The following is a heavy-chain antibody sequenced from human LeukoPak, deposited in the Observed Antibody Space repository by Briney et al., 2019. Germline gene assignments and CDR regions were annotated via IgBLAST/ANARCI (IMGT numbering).Heavy chain of an antibody. CDR3: AKLPGSWGGYFDY. Sequence: PGGSLRLSCAASGVTLSPYGMHWVRQAPGKGLEWVAVISYDGSNKYYADSVKGRFTISRDNSKNTLYLQMNSLRAEDTAVYYCAKLPGSWGGYFDYWGQGTLVTVSS. CDR1: GVTLSPYG. CDR2: ISYDGSNK. J-gene: IGHJ4*02. V-gene: IGHV3-30*18. D-gene: IGHD3-10*01.